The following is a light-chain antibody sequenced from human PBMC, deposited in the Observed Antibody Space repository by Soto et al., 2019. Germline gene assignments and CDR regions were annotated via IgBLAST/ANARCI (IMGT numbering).Light chain of an antibody. V-gene: IGKV4-1*01. CDR3: HQYYSPPFA. CDR2: WAS. J-gene: IGKJ3*01. Sequence: IVMTQSPESLGVSLGERATINCKSNQTILYGSNNKNYLSWYQQKPGQPPKLLIYWASTRKYGVPKRFSGSGSGTDFTLSITNLQAEDVAVYYCHQYYSPPFAFGPWTKVHL. CDR1: QTILYGSNNKNY.